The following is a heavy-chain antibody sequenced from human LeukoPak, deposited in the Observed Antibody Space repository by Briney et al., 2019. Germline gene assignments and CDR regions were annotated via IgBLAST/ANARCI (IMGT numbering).Heavy chain of an antibody. J-gene: IGHJ4*02. CDR3: ARVGNCGGDCYLVY. D-gene: IGHD2-21*02. V-gene: IGHV3-7*01. CDR2: IKRDGSEK. CDR1: GFTFSSYW. Sequence: PGGSLRLSRAASGFTFSSYWMSWVRQAPGKGLEWVANIKRDGSEKYYVDSVKGRFTISRDNAKNSLYLQMNSLRAEDTAVYYCARVGNCGGDCYLVYWGQGTLVTVSS.